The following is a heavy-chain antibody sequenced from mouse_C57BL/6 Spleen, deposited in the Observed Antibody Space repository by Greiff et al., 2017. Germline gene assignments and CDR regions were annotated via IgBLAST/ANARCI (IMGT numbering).Heavy chain of an antibody. CDR2: ISDGGSYT. CDR1: GFTFSSYA. D-gene: IGHD3-1*01. J-gene: IGHJ2*01. CDR3: ARDRGYYFDY. V-gene: IGHV5-4*01. Sequence: EVKLMQSGGGLVKPGGSLKLSCAASGFTFSSYAMSWVRQTPEKRLEWVATISDGGSYTDYPDNVKGRFTISRDNAKNNLYLQMSHLKSEDTAMYYCARDRGYYFDYWGQGTTLTVSS.